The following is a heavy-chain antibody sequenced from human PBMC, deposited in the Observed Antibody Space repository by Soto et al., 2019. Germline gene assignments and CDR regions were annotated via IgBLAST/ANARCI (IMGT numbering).Heavy chain of an antibody. CDR3: GMDV. J-gene: IGHJ6*02. V-gene: IGHV5-51*01. CDR2: ICPGYSNI. CDR1: GYIFTDHC. Sequence: GESLKISCKGSGYIFTDHCTVWVRQMAGKGLEWVGIICPGYSNIIYSPSVQGQVTISADMSISTAADTAVYYCARVSGIYYYGMDVWGQGTTVTVSS. D-gene: IGHD3-10*01.